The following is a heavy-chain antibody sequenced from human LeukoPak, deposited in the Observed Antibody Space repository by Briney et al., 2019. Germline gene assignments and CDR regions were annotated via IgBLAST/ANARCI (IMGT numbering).Heavy chain of an antibody. CDR3: ASQYSYGVFDY. Sequence: SETLSLTCTVSGGSISSYYWSWIRQPPGKGLEWIGYIYYSGSTNYNPSLKSRVTISVDTSKNQFSLKLSSVTAADTAVYYCASQYSYGVFDYWGQGTLVTVSS. CDR2: IYYSGST. J-gene: IGHJ4*02. V-gene: IGHV4-59*12. D-gene: IGHD5-18*01. CDR1: GGSISSYY.